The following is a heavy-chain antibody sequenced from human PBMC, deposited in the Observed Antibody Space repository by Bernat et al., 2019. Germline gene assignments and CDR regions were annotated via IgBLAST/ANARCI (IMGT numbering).Heavy chain of an antibody. D-gene: IGHD6-13*01. Sequence: EVQLVESGGGVLQPGGSLRLSCAASGFTVSSNYMSWVRRAPGKGLEWASNLYSGGTTFYADSVKGRFTISRDNSKNTLYLQMNSLRAEDTAVYYCARTGYSSSWFWGQGTLVTVSS. CDR2: LYSGGTT. CDR3: ARTGYSSSWF. J-gene: IGHJ4*02. V-gene: IGHV3-53*01. CDR1: GFTVSSNY.